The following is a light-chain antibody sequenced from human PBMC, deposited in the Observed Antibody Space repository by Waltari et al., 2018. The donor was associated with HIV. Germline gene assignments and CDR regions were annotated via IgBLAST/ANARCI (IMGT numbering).Light chain of an antibody. CDR2: GAS. CDR3: QQSSSTPPYT. CDR1: QSISRY. V-gene: IGKV1-39*01. Sequence: IQMTQSPSSLSASIGDIVTITCRAGQSISRYLNWYQQKPGRAPKLLIYGASSLQSGVPSRFSGSGSGTDFTLTISGLQPEDFATYYCQQSSSTPPYTFGQGTKLEIK. J-gene: IGKJ2*01.